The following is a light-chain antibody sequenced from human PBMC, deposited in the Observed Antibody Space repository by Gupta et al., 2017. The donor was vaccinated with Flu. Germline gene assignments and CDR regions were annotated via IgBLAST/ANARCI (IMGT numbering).Light chain of an antibody. CDR2: VNT. V-gene: IGLV1-40*01. CDR1: SSNIGATYD. Sequence: SVLTQPPSVSGAPGQRVTISCSESSSNIGATYDVNWYQHLPGTAPKLLIYVNTNRPSGVPDRFSGSKSGTSASLAITGLQAEDEADYYCQSYDSSLSGWVFGGGTKLTVL. CDR3: QSYDSSLSGWV. J-gene: IGLJ3*02.